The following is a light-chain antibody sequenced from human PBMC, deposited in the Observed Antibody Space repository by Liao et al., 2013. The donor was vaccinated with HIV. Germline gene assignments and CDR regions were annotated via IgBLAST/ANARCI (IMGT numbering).Light chain of an antibody. CDR1: RLGNKW. CDR3: QAWDSGTALYT. CDR2: DDM. Sequence: SYELTQPPSVSVSPGQTANITCSGQRLGNKWTSWYQQRPGQSPILVIYDDMKRPSGIPERFSGSNSGDTATLTISGTQAADEADYYCQAWDSGTALYTFGTGTKVTVL. J-gene: IGLJ1*01. V-gene: IGLV3-1*01.